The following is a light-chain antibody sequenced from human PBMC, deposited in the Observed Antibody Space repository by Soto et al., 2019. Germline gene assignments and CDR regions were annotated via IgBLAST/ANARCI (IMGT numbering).Light chain of an antibody. CDR2: ANN. V-gene: IGLV1-40*01. CDR1: SSNIGAVYN. J-gene: IGLJ2*01. CDR3: HSYDSSLSAVV. Sequence: QSVLTQPPSVSGAPGQRVTISCTGSSSNIGAVYNVHWYQQLPGTAPKLLIYANNNRPSGVPDRFSGSKSGTSASLTITGLQAEDEADYYCHSYDSSLSAVVFGGGTQLTVL.